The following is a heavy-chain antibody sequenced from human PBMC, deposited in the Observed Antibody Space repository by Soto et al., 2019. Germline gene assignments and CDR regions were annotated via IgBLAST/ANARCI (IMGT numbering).Heavy chain of an antibody. V-gene: IGHV3-74*01. Sequence: EVQLVESGGGLVQPGGSLRLSCAASGFTFSHYWMYWVRQAPGKGLVWVSRINSDGSVSSYADSVKGRLTISIDNVKHTPYLQMDNLRAEDTAVYYCASGKCVGGTCYSLAGTFYYYIDVWGKGPTVTVFS. CDR2: INSDGSVS. CDR3: ASGKCVGGTCYSLAGTFYYYIDV. CDR1: GFTFSHYW. J-gene: IGHJ6*03. D-gene: IGHD2-15*01.